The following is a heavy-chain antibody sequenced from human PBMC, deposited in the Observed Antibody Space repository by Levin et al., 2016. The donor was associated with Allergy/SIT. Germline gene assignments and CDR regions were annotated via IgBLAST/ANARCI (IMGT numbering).Heavy chain of an antibody. CDR3: VTWVIAAGDPNY. CDR2: MNRDGSEI. CDR1: GLPFSRYW. Sequence: GESLKISCAGSGLPFSRYWLSWVRQTPGKGLEWVATMNRDGSEIHYVDSVKGRFTISSDTAKTSLYLQMNSLRAEDTAVYYCVTWVIAAGDPNYWGQGTLVAVSS. D-gene: IGHD6-13*01. J-gene: IGHJ4*02. V-gene: IGHV3-7*03.